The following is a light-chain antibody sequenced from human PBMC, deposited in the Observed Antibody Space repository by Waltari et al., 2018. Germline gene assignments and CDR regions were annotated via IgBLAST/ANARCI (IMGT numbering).Light chain of an antibody. Sequence: AIRMTQSPSSLSASTGDRVTIPCRASQGISSYLAWYQQKPGKAPNLLIYAASTLQSGVPSRFSGSGSGTDFTLTISCLQSEDFATYYCQQYYSYPLTFGPGTKVDIK. CDR1: QGISSY. J-gene: IGKJ3*01. CDR3: QQYYSYPLT. V-gene: IGKV1-8*01. CDR2: AAS.